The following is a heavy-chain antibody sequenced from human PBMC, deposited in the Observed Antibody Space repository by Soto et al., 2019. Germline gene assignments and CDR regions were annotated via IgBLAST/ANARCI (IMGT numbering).Heavy chain of an antibody. CDR2: INHDGST. V-gene: IGHV4-34*01. D-gene: IGHD4-17*01. CDR1: GGSFSGYY. CDR3: ARDYGAQYYFDY. Sequence: QVQLKQWGAGLLRPSETLSLTCGVYGGSFSGYYWSWIRQPPGKGLEWIGEINHDGSTNYNPSLKCRLTLSIDTPKKQLSLKLTSATAADTAVYFWARDYGAQYYFDYWGQGTLVTVSS. J-gene: IGHJ4*02.